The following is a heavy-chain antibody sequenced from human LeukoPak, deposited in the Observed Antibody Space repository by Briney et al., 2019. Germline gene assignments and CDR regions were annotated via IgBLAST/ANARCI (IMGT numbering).Heavy chain of an antibody. J-gene: IGHJ3*02. D-gene: IGHD3-3*01. CDR3: ARITDRAIFGEIMHGFDI. CDR1: GGSISSSIYY. Sequence: PSETLSLTCIVSGGSISSSIYYRAWVRQPPGKGLEWIGTVFYNGATQYSPSLRSRVTISIDTSTNQFSLKLTSVTAADTAVYYCARITDRAIFGEIMHGFDIWGQGTPVTVSS. V-gene: IGHV4-39*01. CDR2: VFYNGAT.